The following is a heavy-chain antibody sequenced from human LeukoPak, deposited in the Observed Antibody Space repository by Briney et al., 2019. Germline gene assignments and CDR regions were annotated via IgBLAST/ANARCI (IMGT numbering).Heavy chain of an antibody. CDR1: GGTFSSYA. V-gene: IGHV1-69*06. J-gene: IGHJ3*02. Sequence: ASVKVSCKASGGTFSSYAISWVRQAPGQGLEWMGGIIPIFGTANYAQKFQGRVTITADKSTSTAYMELSSLRSEDTAVYYCAREPLIFGLTRLVLGAFDIWGQGTMVTVSS. CDR2: IIPIFGTA. CDR3: AREPLIFGLTRLVLGAFDI. D-gene: IGHD3/OR15-3a*01.